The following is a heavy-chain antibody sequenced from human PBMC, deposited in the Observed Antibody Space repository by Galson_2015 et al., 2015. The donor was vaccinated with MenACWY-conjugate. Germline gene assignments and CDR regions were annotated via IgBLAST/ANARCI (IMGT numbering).Heavy chain of an antibody. Sequence: SLRLSCAASGFTFSSYRMNWVRQAPGKGLEWVSCIGGSGNYISYADSVKGRFTISRDNAENSLYLQMDSLRVEDTAVYYCARTAGSGWKYYFDSWGQGTLVTVSS. V-gene: IGHV3-21*06. D-gene: IGHD6-19*01. CDR3: ARTAGSGWKYYFDS. CDR1: GFTFSSYR. CDR2: IGGSGNYI. J-gene: IGHJ4*02.